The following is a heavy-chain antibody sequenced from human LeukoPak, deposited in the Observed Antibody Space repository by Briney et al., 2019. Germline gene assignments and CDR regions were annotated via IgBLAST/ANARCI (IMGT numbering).Heavy chain of an antibody. CDR1: GYTFTSYY. J-gene: IGHJ4*02. V-gene: IGHV1-18*04. CDR3: ARDGEVIAVAATSFDY. D-gene: IGHD6-19*01. CDR2: ISAYNGNT. Sequence: ASVKVSCKASGYTFTSYYMHWVRQAPGQGLEWMGWISAYNGNTNYAQKLQGRVTMTTDTSTSTAYMELRSLRSDDTAAYYCARDGEVIAVAATSFDYWGQGTLVTVSS.